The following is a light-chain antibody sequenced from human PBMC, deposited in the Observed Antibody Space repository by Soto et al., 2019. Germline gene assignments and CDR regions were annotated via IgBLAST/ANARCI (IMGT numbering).Light chain of an antibody. V-gene: IGKV3-20*01. CDR2: GAS. CDR3: QQYARSPWT. J-gene: IGKJ1*01. Sequence: EILLTQAPGTLSLSPGARATLSCRASQSVSSSYLAWYQQKPGQSPRLLIYGASSGATGIPDRFSGSGSGTDFTLTISRLEPEDFAVYFCQQYARSPWTFGQGTRVEMK. CDR1: QSVSSSY.